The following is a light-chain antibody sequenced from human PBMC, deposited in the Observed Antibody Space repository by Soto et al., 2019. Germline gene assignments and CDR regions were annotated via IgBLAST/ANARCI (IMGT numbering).Light chain of an antibody. CDR2: AAS. V-gene: IGKV1-39*01. CDR1: QSISSY. CDR3: QQSYSTPDSFT. Sequence: DLQMTQSPSSLSASVGDRVTITCRASQSISSYLNWYQQKPGKAPKLLIYAASSLQSGVPSRFSGSGSGTDFTLTISSLQPEDFATYYCQQSYSTPDSFTFGPGTKVDIK. J-gene: IGKJ3*01.